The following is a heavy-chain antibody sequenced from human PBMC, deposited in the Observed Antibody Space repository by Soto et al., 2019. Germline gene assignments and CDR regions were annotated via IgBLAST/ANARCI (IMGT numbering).Heavy chain of an antibody. J-gene: IGHJ3*02. Sequence: PGGSLRLSCAASGFSFSGFEMNWVRQAPGKGLEWVAYISSSAKTTYYADSVKGRFNIYRDNAKKSLYLLMNEMRVEDTAVYFCAPDQHDSGDPGASDICGQGTIVTVSS. CDR2: ISSSAKTT. CDR3: APDQHDSGDPGASDI. V-gene: IGHV3-48*03. CDR1: GFSFSGFE. D-gene: IGHD4-17*01.